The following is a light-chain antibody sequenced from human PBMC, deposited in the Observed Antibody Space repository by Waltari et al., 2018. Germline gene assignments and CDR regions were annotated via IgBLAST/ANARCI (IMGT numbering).Light chain of an antibody. CDR2: GAS. Sequence: EIVLTQSPGTLSLSPGERATLSCRASQSVSSSYLAWYQQKPGQAPRLLIYGASSRATGIPDRLSGSGSGTDFTLTISRLEPEDFAVYYCQQYGSSPRTFGPGTKVDIK. V-gene: IGKV3-20*01. CDR3: QQYGSSPRT. J-gene: IGKJ3*01. CDR1: QSVSSSY.